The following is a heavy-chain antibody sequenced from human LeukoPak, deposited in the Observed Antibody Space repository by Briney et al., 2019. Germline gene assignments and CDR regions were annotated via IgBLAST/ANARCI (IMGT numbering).Heavy chain of an antibody. V-gene: IGHV1-24*01. D-gene: IGHD2-15*01. J-gene: IGHJ6*04. Sequence: GASVKVSCKVSGYTLTELSMRWVRQAPGKGLEWMGGFDPEDGETIYAQKFQGRVTMTEDTSTDTAYMELSSLRSEDTAVYYCATGWMFSGGFSPGYYYYGMDVWGKGTTVTVSS. CDR3: ATGWMFSGGFSPGYYYYGMDV. CDR2: FDPEDGET. CDR1: GYTLTELS.